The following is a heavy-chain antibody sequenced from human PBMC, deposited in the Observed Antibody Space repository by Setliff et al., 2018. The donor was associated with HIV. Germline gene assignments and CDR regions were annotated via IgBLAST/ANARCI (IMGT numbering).Heavy chain of an antibody. V-gene: IGHV4-4*07. CDR2: FYTSGST. CDR1: GGSISSYY. CDR3: AREIWGQVAHVPYGMDV. J-gene: IGHJ6*02. D-gene: IGHD5-12*01. Sequence: SETLCLTCTVSGGSISSYYWSWIRQPAGKGLEWIGRFYTSGSTNYNPSLKSRVTMSVDTSKNQFSLKVRYVTAADTAIYYCAREIWGQVAHVPYGMDVWGQGTTVTAP.